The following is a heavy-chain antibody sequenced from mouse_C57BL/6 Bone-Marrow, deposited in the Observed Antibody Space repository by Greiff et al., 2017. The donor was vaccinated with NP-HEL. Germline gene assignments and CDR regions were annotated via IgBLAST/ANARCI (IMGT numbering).Heavy chain of an antibody. J-gene: IGHJ3*01. Sequence: QVQLQQPGAELVKPGASVKLSCKASGYTFTSYWMHWVKQRPGQGLEWIGMIHPNSGSTNYNEKFKSKATLTVDKSSSTAYMQLSSLTSEDSAVYYCASQIYYDYPAWFADWGQGTLVTVSA. D-gene: IGHD2-4*01. CDR2: IHPNSGST. CDR3: ASQIYYDYPAWFAD. V-gene: IGHV1-64*01. CDR1: GYTFTSYW.